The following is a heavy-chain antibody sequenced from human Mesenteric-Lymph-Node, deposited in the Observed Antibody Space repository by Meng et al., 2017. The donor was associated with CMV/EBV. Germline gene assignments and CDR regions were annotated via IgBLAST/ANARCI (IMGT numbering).Heavy chain of an antibody. CDR1: GFTFSNFP. V-gene: IGHV3-23*01. Sequence: CAASGFTFSNFPMYWVRQAPGKGLEWVSTFSATTTNTYYADSVKGRFTISRDNSKSTLYLQMHSLRDEDTAVYYCARGPVVPAAIISHWGQGTLVTVSS. J-gene: IGHJ4*02. CDR3: ARGPVVPAAIISH. CDR2: FSATTTNT. D-gene: IGHD2-2*01.